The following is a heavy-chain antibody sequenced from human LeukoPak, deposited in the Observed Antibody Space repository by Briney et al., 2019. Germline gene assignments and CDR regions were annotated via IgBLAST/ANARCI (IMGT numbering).Heavy chain of an antibody. CDR3: LRENHDSGWSFDY. V-gene: IGHV3-7*01. J-gene: IGHJ4*02. CDR1: GFTFSSYG. D-gene: IGHD3-22*01. Sequence: GGSLRLSCSAPGFTFSSYGMNWVRQAPRKGLEWVANINQGESEKYYVDSVKGRFTISRDNAKNSLYLEMNSLRAEDTAVYYCLRENHDSGWSFDYWGQGTLVTVSS. CDR2: INQGESEK.